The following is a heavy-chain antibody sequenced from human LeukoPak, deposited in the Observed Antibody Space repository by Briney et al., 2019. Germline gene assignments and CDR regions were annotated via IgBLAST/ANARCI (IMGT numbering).Heavy chain of an antibody. J-gene: IGHJ4*02. V-gene: IGHV3-21*01. Sequence: GGSLRLSCAASGFTFSSYSMNWVRQAPGKGLEWFSSISIISSYIYYADSVKGRFTISRDNAKNSLYLQMNSLRAEDTAVYYCARDQNYYDSSGYYSAGVGAIDYWGQGTLVTVSS. CDR3: ARDQNYYDSSGYYSAGVGAIDY. D-gene: IGHD3-22*01. CDR2: ISIISSYI. CDR1: GFTFSSYS.